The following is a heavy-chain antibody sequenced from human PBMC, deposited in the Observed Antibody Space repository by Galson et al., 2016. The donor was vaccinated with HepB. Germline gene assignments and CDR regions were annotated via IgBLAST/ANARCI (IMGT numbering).Heavy chain of an antibody. V-gene: IGHV3-23*01. J-gene: IGHJ4*02. CDR3: ARGRDVVARSGVDF. CDR1: GFSFNSYA. D-gene: IGHD3-3*01. Sequence: LRLSCAASGFSFNSYAMHWVRQAPGKGLEWVSAIVGNGGSTFYADSLQGRFAISRDNSKNTLYLQMKSLRAADTAIYYCARGRDVVARSGVDFWGQGTLVTVSS. CDR2: IVGNGGST.